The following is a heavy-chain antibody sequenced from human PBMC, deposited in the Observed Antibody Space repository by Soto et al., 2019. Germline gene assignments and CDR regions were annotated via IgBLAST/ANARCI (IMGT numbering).Heavy chain of an antibody. CDR2: MNPNSGNT. CDR3: ARVRAGGGNSGRWFDP. J-gene: IGHJ5*02. V-gene: IGHV1-8*02. CDR1: GYTFTSYG. D-gene: IGHD2-21*02. Sequence: ASVKVSCKASGYTFTSYGISWVRQAPGQGLEWMGWMNPNSGNTGYAQKNQGRLTMTRNTSISTAYMELSSLRFEDTAVYYCARVRAGGGNSGRWFDPWGQGTPVTVSS.